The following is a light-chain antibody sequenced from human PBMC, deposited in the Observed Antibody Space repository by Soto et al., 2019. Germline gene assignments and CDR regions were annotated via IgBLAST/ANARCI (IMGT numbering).Light chain of an antibody. V-gene: IGKV3-20*01. Sequence: EILLTQSPGTLSLSPGERSTLSCRASQSVRSSYLAWYQQKPGQAPRLLIDGASSRATGIPDRFSGSGSGTDFTLTISRLEPEDVAVYYCQRYGSSFGGGTKVEIK. CDR3: QRYGSS. J-gene: IGKJ4*01. CDR1: QSVRSSY. CDR2: GAS.